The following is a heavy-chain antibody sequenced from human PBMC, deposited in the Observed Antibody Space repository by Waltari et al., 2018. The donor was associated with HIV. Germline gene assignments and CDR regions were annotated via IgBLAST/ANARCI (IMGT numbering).Heavy chain of an antibody. CDR1: GFTFSRYW. Sequence: EVQLVESGGGLVQPGGSLRLSCAASGFTFSRYWMHWVSQAPGKGLVWVSRMNSDGSNTDYADSVSGRITISRDNAKNTLYLEMNSLRAEDTAVYYCARGLSLGDRYRIDYFHYWGQGALVTVSS. D-gene: IGHD4-17*01. V-gene: IGHV3-74*01. CDR3: ARGLSLGDRYRIDYFHY. J-gene: IGHJ4*02. CDR2: MNSDGSNT.